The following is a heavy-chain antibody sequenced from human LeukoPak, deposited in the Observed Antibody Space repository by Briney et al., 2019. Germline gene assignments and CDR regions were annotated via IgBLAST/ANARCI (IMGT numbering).Heavy chain of an antibody. CDR1: GGTFSSYA. J-gene: IGHJ5*02. Sequence: GSSVKVSCKASGGTFSSYAISWVRQAPGQGLEWMGGIIPIFGTANYAQKFQGRVTITTDESTSTAYMELSSLRSEDTAVYYCARDGRLSDYYGSGSYYNAWGQGTLVTVSS. CDR2: IIPIFGTA. CDR3: ARDGRLSDYYGSGSYYNA. V-gene: IGHV1-69*05. D-gene: IGHD3-10*01.